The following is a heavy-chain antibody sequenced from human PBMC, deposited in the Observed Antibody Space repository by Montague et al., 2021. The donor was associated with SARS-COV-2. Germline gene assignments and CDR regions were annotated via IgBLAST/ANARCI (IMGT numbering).Heavy chain of an antibody. D-gene: IGHD6-13*01. Sequence: SETLSLTCAVSGGSFSGHYWSWIRQPPGKGLEWIGEITHSGSTNYNPSLKSRVTISVDTSKNQFSLNLSSVTAADTAVYYCARDRYSSSWYGQKYYFDYWGQGTLVTVSS. J-gene: IGHJ4*02. CDR3: ARDRYSSSWYGQKYYFDY. V-gene: IGHV4-34*01. CDR1: GGSFSGHY. CDR2: ITHSGST.